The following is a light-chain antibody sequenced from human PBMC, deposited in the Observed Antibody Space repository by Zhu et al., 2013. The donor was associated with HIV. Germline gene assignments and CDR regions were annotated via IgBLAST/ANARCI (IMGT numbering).Light chain of an antibody. CDR2: DES. V-gene: IGLV3-21*02. J-gene: IGLJ2*01. Sequence: SYELTQPPSVSVSPGQTARIACSGDTLPKQYVYWYQQKPGQAPVLVVYDESDRPSGIPERFSGSNSGNTDTLTISRVEAGDEADYFCQVWDRSSDHVVFGGGTKLTVL. CDR1: TLPKQY. CDR3: QVWDRSSDHVV.